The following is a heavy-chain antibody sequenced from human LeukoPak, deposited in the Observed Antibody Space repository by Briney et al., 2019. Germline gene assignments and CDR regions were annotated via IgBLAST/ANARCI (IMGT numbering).Heavy chain of an antibody. CDR3: ARLGGSYSPYYFDY. CDR2: IYYSGST. V-gene: IGHV4-59*08. Sequence: SETLSLTCTVSGGSISSYYWSWVRQPPGKGLEWIGYIYYSGSTNYNPSLKSRVTISVDTSKNQFSLKLSSVTAADTAVYYCARLGGSYSPYYFDYWGQGTLVTVSS. J-gene: IGHJ4*02. D-gene: IGHD1-26*01. CDR1: GGSISSYY.